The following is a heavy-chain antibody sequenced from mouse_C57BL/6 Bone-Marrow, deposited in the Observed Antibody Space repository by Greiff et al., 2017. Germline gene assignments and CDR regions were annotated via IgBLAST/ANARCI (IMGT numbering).Heavy chain of an antibody. Sequence: VQLQQSGAELVRPGASVKLSCTASGFNIKDDYMHWVKQRPEQGLEWIGWIDPENGDTEYASKFQGKATITADTSSNTAYLQLSSLTSADTAVSFCTVYGFYPFAYWGQGTLVTVSA. CDR2: IDPENGDT. CDR1: GFNIKDDY. CDR3: TVYGFYPFAY. J-gene: IGHJ3*01. D-gene: IGHD2-3*01. V-gene: IGHV14-4*01.